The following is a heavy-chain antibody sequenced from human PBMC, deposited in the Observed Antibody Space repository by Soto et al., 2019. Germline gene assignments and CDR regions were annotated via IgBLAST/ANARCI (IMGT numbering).Heavy chain of an antibody. D-gene: IGHD6-19*01. V-gene: IGHV1-69*01. Sequence: QVQLVQSGAEVKKPGSSVKVSCKASGGTFSSYAISWVRQAPGQGLEWMGWIIPIFGTANYAQKFQGRVTITVDEPTNTAYKQLSSLRSEDTAVYYCARVQGVLRIEVAGPLAGWGQGTLGTVSS. CDR3: ARVQGVLRIEVAGPLAG. CDR2: IIPIFGTA. J-gene: IGHJ1*01. CDR1: GGTFSSYA.